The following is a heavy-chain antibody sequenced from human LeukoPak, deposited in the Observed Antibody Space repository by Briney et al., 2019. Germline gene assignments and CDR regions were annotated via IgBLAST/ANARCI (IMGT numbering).Heavy chain of an antibody. Sequence: PSETLSLTCAVSGGSISSSNWWSWVRQPPGKGLGWVGEIYYSGSTNYNPSLNSPVTISVDTSKSQFSLRLSSVTAADTAVYYCARAAGCSSTSCYLGWFDPWGQGTLVTVSS. CDR1: GGSISSSNW. D-gene: IGHD2-2*01. V-gene: IGHV4-4*02. CDR2: IYYSGST. CDR3: ARAAGCSSTSCYLGWFDP. J-gene: IGHJ5*02.